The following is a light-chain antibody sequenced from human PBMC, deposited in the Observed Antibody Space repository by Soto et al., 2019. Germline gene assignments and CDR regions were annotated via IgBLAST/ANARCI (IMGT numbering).Light chain of an antibody. Sequence: EKVLTQSPVTLSVSLGERATLSCRASQSINTNLAWYQQKPGQAPRLLIFGASNRATGIPARFSGSGSGTESSLTISSLQSEDSANYYCQQYNDWPPLTFGGGTKVEI. CDR3: QQYNDWPPLT. CDR1: QSINTN. V-gene: IGKV3-15*01. J-gene: IGKJ4*01. CDR2: GAS.